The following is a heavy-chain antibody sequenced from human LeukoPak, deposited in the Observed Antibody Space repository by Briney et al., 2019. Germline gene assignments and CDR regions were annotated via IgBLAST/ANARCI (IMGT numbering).Heavy chain of an antibody. Sequence: SETLSLTCTVSGGSISSYYWSWIRQPPGKGLEWIGYIYYSGSTNYNPSLKSRVTISVDTSKNQFSLKLSSLTAAGPAGYYCGRVASDFWSGYYPPYWYFDLWGRGTLVTVSS. D-gene: IGHD3-3*01. CDR2: IYYSGST. V-gene: IGHV4-59*01. CDR3: GRVASDFWSGYYPPYWYFDL. CDR1: GGSISSYY. J-gene: IGHJ2*01.